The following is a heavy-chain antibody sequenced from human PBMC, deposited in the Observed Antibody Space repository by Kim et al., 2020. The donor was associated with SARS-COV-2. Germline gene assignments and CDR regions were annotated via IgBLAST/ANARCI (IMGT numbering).Heavy chain of an antibody. CDR3: ARAGGNSEWFFDY. CDR2: IYYSGST. Sequence: SETLSLTCTVSGGSISSAGYYWSWIRQHPGKGLEWIGYIYYSGSTYYNPSLKSRVTISVDTSKNQFSLKLSSVTAADTAVYYCARAGGNSEWFFDYWGQGTLVTVSS. V-gene: IGHV4-31*03. CDR1: GGSISSAGYY. D-gene: IGHD3-3*01. J-gene: IGHJ4*02.